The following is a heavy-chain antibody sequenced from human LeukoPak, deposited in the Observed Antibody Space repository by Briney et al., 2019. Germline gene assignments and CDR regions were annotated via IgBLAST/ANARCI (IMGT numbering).Heavy chain of an antibody. CDR2: ITYEGGYNQ. CDR3: AKDKEYASGSYPIES. Sequence: PGGSLRLSCAASGFIFSTYGMHWVRQAPGKGLEWVSFITYEGGYNQYYAESVKGRFTISRDNSKNTLYLQMISLRLADAAVYYCAKDKEYASGSYPIESWGQGTLVTVSS. D-gene: IGHD3-10*01. V-gene: IGHV3-30*02. CDR1: GFIFSTYG. J-gene: IGHJ4*02.